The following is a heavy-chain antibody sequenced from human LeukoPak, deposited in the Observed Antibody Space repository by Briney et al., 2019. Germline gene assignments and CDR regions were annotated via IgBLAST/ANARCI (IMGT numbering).Heavy chain of an antibody. CDR1: GFTFSSYG. D-gene: IGHD6-13*01. J-gene: IGHJ6*02. Sequence: PGGPLRLSCAASGFTFSSYGMHWIRQAPGKGLEWVSYISSSSRGTSTYYADSVKGRFTISRDNAKNSLYLQMNSLRAEDTALYYCAKDRRIAAALYYYYGMDVWGQGTTVTVSS. CDR2: ISSSSRGTST. V-gene: IGHV3-48*04. CDR3: AKDRRIAAALYYYYGMDV.